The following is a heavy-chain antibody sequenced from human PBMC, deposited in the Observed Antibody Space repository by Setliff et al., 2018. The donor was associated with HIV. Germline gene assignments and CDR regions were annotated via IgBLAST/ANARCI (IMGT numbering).Heavy chain of an antibody. Sequence: SETLSLTCSVSGDSIISDTYYWGWIRQPPGKGPEWIASIFYTGSTFYTSSLKSRVRISMDKPKNQSSLELTSVTTEDTAVFYCARQTRNRYDVLTGYSVLWGQGILVTVSS. CDR1: GDSIISDTYY. CDR3: ARQTRNRYDVLTGYSVL. CDR2: IFYTGST. V-gene: IGHV4-39*01. D-gene: IGHD3-9*01. J-gene: IGHJ4*02.